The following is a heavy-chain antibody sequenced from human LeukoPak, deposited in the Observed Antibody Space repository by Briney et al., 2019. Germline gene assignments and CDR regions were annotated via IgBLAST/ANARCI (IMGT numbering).Heavy chain of an antibody. Sequence: PGGSLRLSCAASGFTFSSYSMNWVRQAPGKGLEWVSSISSSSYIYYADSVKGRFTISRDNAKNSLYLQMNSLRAEDTAVYYCARVFRRYCTNGVCYIPKYFDYWGQGTLVTVSS. CDR3: ARVFRRYCTNGVCYIPKYFDY. CDR2: ISSSSYI. D-gene: IGHD2-8*01. J-gene: IGHJ4*02. V-gene: IGHV3-21*01. CDR1: GFTFSSYS.